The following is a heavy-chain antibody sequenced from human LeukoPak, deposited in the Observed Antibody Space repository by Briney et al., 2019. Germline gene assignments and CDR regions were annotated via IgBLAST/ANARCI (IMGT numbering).Heavy chain of an antibody. CDR2: IYYSGST. V-gene: IGHV4-59*01. Sequence: SETLSLTCTVSGGSISSYYWNWIRQPPGKGLEWIGYIYYSGSTNYNPSLKSRVTISVDTSKNQFSLKLSSVTAADTAVYYCARGASRRGWFDPWGQGTLVTVSS. D-gene: IGHD3-10*01. CDR1: GGSISSYY. J-gene: IGHJ5*02. CDR3: ARGASRRGWFDP.